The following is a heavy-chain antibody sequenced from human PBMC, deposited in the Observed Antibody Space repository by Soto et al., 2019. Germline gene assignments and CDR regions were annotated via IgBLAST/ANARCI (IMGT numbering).Heavy chain of an antibody. J-gene: IGHJ4*02. Sequence: QVQLVQSGAEVKKPGASVKVSCKTSGYTFTTHGITWQRQAPGQGLESMGWISPYSGNTNYAQKVQGRVTMTSDTPTSTADRDLSSLRSDDTGVYYCATSDAIGNDQPAVYWGKGRLVTVSS. V-gene: IGHV1-18*01. CDR1: GYTFTTHG. D-gene: IGHD2-21*01. CDR3: ATSDAIGNDQPAVY. CDR2: ISPYSGNT.